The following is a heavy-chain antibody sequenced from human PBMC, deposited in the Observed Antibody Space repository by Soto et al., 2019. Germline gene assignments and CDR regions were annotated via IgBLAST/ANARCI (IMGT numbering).Heavy chain of an antibody. V-gene: IGHV6-1*01. CDR3: ASASLGIFEC. CDR1: GDSVSSNSVA. CDR2: TYYRSKWYN. J-gene: IGHJ4*02. D-gene: IGHD7-27*01. Sequence: SQTLSLTCAISGDSVSSNSVAWNWIRQSPSRGLEWLGRTYYRSKWYNDYAVSVKSRITINPDTSKNQFSLQLKSVTPEDTAVYDGASASLGIFECWDQGTRVAVSS.